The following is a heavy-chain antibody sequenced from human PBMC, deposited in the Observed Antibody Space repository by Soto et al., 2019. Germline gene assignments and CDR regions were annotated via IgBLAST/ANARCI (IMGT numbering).Heavy chain of an antibody. V-gene: IGHV4-61*01. D-gene: IGHD3-3*01. J-gene: IGHJ4*02. CDR3: EKRSLRRLRFVETH. CDR1: GGSFSSANHY. Sequence: SSETLSLTCTVSGGSFSSANHYWTWIPKPPGKGLEWIGYIYHSGRTNYNPSLRSRVTMSVGKSKNQFSLNLTSVTAADTAVYYCEKRSLRRLRFVETHWGQGTLVTVSS. CDR2: IYHSGRT.